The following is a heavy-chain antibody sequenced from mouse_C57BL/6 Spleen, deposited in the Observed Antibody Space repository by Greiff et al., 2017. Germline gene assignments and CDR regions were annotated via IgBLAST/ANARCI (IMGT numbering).Heavy chain of an antibody. Sequence: QSCKASGYTFTSYWMDWVKQRPGQGLEWIGNIYPSDSETHYNQKFKDKATLTVDKSSSTAYMQLSSLTSEDSAVYYCARKDYGYDGFAYWGQGTLVTVSA. J-gene: IGHJ3*01. D-gene: IGHD2-2*01. CDR3: ARKDYGYDGFAY. CDR2: IYPSDSET. V-gene: IGHV1-61*01. CDR1: GYTFTSYW.